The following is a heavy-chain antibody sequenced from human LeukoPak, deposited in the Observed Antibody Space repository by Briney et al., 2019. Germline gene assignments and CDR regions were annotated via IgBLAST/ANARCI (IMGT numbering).Heavy chain of an antibody. CDR2: IYHSGST. V-gene: IGHV4-38-2*02. J-gene: IGHJ4*02. Sequence: SETLSLTCTVSGYSISSGYYWGWIRQPPGKGLEWIGSIYHSGSTYYNPSVKIRFIISVESSKNQLSLKLSFVTAADTAVYYCARPYDSSGYYYVYWGQGTLVTVSS. CDR1: GYSISSGYY. D-gene: IGHD3-22*01. CDR3: ARPYDSSGYYYVY.